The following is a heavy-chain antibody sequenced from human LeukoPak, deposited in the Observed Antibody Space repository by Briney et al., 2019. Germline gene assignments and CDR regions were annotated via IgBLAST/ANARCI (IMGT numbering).Heavy chain of an antibody. D-gene: IGHD6-19*01. J-gene: IGHJ5*02. V-gene: IGHV1-8*01. CDR2: MNHNSGNT. Sequence: ASVKVSCKASGYTFNSYDINWVGQATGQGGEWMGWMNHNSGNTGYAQKFQRRVTMTRNNSISTAYMELSSLRSEDTAVYYCARDYSSGWYKWFDPWGQGTLVTVSS. CDR1: GYTFNSYD. CDR3: ARDYSSGWYKWFDP.